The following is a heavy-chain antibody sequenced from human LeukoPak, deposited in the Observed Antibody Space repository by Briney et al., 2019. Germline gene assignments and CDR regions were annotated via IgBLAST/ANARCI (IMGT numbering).Heavy chain of an antibody. V-gene: IGHV3-30*04. Sequence: PGRSLRLSCAASGFTFSSYAMHWVRQAPGKGLEWVAVISYDGSNKYYADSVKGRFTISRDNSKNTLYLQMNSLRAEDTAVYYCARGVTSKWWELHYWGQGTLVTVSS. CDR1: GFTFSSYA. J-gene: IGHJ4*02. D-gene: IGHD1-26*01. CDR3: ARGVTSKWWELHY. CDR2: ISYDGSNK.